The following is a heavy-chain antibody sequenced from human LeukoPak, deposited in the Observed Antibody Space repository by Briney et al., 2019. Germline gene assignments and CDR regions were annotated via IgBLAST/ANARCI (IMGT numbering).Heavy chain of an antibody. CDR2: IYTSGST. V-gene: IGHV4-4*07. CDR3: ASVRITIFGVYFHH. CDR1: GGSISSYY. J-gene: IGHJ1*01. Sequence: PSETLSLTCTVSGGSISSYYWSWIRQPAGKGLEWIGRIYTSGSTNYNPSLKSRVTMSVDTSKNQFSLKLSSVTAADTAVYYCASVRITIFGVYFHHWGQGTLVTVSS. D-gene: IGHD3-3*01.